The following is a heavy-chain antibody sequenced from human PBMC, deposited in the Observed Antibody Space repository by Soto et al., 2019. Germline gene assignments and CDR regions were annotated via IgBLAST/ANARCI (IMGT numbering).Heavy chain of an antibody. CDR2: IHYSGDT. Sequence: SETLSLTCSVSGGSIISTTYHWGWIRQPPGNGLEWIGNIHYSGDTHYNPSLKSRVTMILDTSKNQFSLTLTSVTAADTAVYYCVRFPSSRRLYYYYYMDVWGKGTKVTVSS. V-gene: IGHV4-39*01. CDR3: VRFPSSRRLYYYYYMDV. D-gene: IGHD3-10*01. J-gene: IGHJ6*03. CDR1: GGSIISTTYH.